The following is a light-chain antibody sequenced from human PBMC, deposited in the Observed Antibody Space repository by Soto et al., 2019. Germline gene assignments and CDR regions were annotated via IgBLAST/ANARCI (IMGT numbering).Light chain of an antibody. CDR1: RDISNY. Sequence: DIHVSHSPSSLSASLVYRVIITFLASRDISNYLARYQQKPGQVPRLLISGASTLHSGVPSRFSGSGSGTDFTLTITSLQPEDIATYYCQQLNSYPRFGQGTRLEI. CDR3: QQLNSYPR. J-gene: IGKJ5*01. CDR2: GAS. V-gene: IGKV1-27*01.